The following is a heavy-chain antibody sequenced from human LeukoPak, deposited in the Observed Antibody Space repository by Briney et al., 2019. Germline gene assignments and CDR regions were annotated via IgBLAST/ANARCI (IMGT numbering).Heavy chain of an antibody. CDR3: VKDFGGNSDY. V-gene: IGHV3-74*01. Sequence: PGGSLRLSCAASGFTFSGFWMHWVRQAPGKGLVWVSRINNDGRSTRYADSVQGRFTISRDDAKNTLYLQMNSLRAEDTAVYYCVKDFGGNSDYWGQGTLVTVSS. CDR1: GFTFSGFW. CDR2: INNDGRST. D-gene: IGHD4-23*01. J-gene: IGHJ4*02.